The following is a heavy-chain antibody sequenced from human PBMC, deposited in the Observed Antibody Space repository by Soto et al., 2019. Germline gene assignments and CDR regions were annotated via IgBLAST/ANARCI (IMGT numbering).Heavy chain of an antibody. CDR3: ARIKAAAGTDY. CDR1: GFSLSDSRMA. J-gene: IGHJ4*02. D-gene: IGHD6-13*01. V-gene: IGHV2-26*01. Sequence: QVTLEESGPVLVRPTETLTLTCSVSGFSLSDSRMAVAWIRQPPGQALEWLAHIFSNDEKSYTPSLKSRLTISQDTSKSQAVLTMTNVDPVDTATYYCARIKAAAGTDYWGQGTLVTVSA. CDR2: IFSNDEK.